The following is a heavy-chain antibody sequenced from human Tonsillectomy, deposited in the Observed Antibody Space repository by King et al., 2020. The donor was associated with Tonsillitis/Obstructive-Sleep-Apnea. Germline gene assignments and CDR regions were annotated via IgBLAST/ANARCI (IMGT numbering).Heavy chain of an antibody. V-gene: IGHV5-10-1*03. J-gene: IGHJ3*02. Sequence: VQLVESGAEVKKPGEPLRISCKGSGFTFSHYWIIWVRQMPGKGLEWMGKFDVTDSSTKYSPSFQGHVTFSGDRSTSTAFLQWSSLKASDTAIYYCARLGPFDAFDIWGQGTMVTVSS. CDR1: GFTFSHYW. CDR2: FDVTDSST. CDR3: ARLGPFDAFDI.